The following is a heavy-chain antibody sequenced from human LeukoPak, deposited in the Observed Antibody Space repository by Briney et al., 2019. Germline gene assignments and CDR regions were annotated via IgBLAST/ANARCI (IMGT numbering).Heavy chain of an antibody. CDR2: ISSSGSTI. CDR1: GFTFSSYE. D-gene: IGHD6-13*01. J-gene: IGHJ4*02. Sequence: GGSLRLSCAASGFTFSSYEMNWVRQAPGKGLEWVSYISSSGSTIYYADSVKGRFTISRDNAKNSLYLQMNSLRAEDTAVYYCARESAAADLYWGQGTLVTVSP. V-gene: IGHV3-48*03. CDR3: ARESAAADLY.